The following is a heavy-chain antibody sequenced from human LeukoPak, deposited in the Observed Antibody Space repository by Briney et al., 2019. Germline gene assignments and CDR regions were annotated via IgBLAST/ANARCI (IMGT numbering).Heavy chain of an antibody. CDR1: GFTLTDYN. D-gene: IGHD5-18*01. CDR2: IRFDGTTE. V-gene: IGHV3-30*02. Sequence: PGGSLGLSCGASGFTLTDYNMHWVRQAPGKGLEYVAFIRFDGTTEYYTDSVKGRFTISRDNAKNSLYLQMNSLRAEDTAVYYCASETSSYGYYYGMDGWGQGTTVTVSS. J-gene: IGHJ6*02. CDR3: ASETSSYGYYYGMDG.